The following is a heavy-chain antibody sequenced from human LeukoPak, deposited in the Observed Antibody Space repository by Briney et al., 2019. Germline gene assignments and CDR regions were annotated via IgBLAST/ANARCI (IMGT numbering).Heavy chain of an antibody. CDR3: ARDRNTDFWSGYYTNYFDY. CDR1: GFNFRTHW. CDR2: IKQDGSEK. V-gene: IGHV3-7*01. D-gene: IGHD3-3*01. J-gene: IGHJ4*02. Sequence: GGSLRLSCAASGFNFRTHWMSWVRQTPGKGLEWVANIKQDGSEKYYVDSVKGRFTISRDNAKNSLYLQMNSLRAEDTAVYYCARDRNTDFWSGYYTNYFDYWGQGTLVTVSS.